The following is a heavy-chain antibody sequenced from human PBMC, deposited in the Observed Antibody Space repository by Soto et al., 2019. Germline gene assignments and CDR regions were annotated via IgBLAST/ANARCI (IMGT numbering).Heavy chain of an antibody. CDR1: GGTFSSYA. V-gene: IGHV1-69*06. CDR3: ARPTVVTHGAFDI. Sequence: SVKVSCKASGGTFSSYAISWVRQAPGQGLEWMGGIIPIFGTANYAQKFQGRVTITADKSTSTDYMELSSLRSEDTAVYYCARPTVVTHGAFDIWGQGTMGTVSS. D-gene: IGHD4-17*01. J-gene: IGHJ3*02. CDR2: IIPIFGTA.